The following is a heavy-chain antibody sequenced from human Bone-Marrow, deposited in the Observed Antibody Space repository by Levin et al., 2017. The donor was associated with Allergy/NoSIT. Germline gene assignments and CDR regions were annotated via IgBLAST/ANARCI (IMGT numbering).Heavy chain of an antibody. CDR3: ARADNYNGHAIDY. Sequence: GGSLRLSCAASGFTFSSYAMHWVRQAPGKGREWVAVISYDGSNKYYADSVKGRFTISRDSSKNTLYLQMNSLSAEDTAMYFCARADNYNGHAIDYWGQGTLVTVSS. CDR1: GFTFSSYA. D-gene: IGHD1-1*01. V-gene: IGHV3-30-3*01. J-gene: IGHJ4*02. CDR2: ISYDGSNK.